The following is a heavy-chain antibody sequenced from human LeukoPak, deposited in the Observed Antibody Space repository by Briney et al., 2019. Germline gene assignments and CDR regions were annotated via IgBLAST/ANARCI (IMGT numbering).Heavy chain of an antibody. D-gene: IGHD1-26*01. CDR2: MNPNSGNT. Sequence: ASVKVSCKASGYTFTNYDINWVRQAAGQGLEWMGWMNPNSGNTGYAQKFQGRVTMTRDTSISTAYMELSRLRSDDTAVYYCARDLREHDAFDIWGQGTMVTVSS. CDR3: ARDLREHDAFDI. V-gene: IGHV1-8*01. J-gene: IGHJ3*02. CDR1: GYTFTNYD.